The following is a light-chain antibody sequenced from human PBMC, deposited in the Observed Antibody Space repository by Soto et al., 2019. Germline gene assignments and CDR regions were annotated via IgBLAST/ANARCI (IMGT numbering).Light chain of an antibody. CDR1: SSDVGGYNS. CDR2: EVS. Sequence: QSALTQPPSASGSPGQSVTISCTGTSSDVGGYNSVSWYQQHPGKAPKLMIYEVSKRPSGVPDRFSGSKSGNTASLTVSGLQAEDEAAYYCSSYAGSKEVFGSGTKLTVL. J-gene: IGLJ1*01. V-gene: IGLV2-8*01. CDR3: SSYAGSKEV.